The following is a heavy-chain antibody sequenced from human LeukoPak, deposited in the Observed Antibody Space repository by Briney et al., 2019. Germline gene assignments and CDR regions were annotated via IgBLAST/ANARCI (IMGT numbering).Heavy chain of an antibody. CDR2: ISSSSSYI. V-gene: IGHV3-21*01. CDR3: ARKRGSGSYYSDAFDI. CDR1: GFTFSSYR. Sequence: PGGSLRLSCAASGFTFSSYRMTWVRQAPGKGLEWVSSISSSSSYIYYADSVKGRFTISRDNAKNSLYLQMNSLRAEDTAVYYCARKRGSGSYYSDAFDIWGQGTMVTVSS. J-gene: IGHJ3*02. D-gene: IGHD3-10*01.